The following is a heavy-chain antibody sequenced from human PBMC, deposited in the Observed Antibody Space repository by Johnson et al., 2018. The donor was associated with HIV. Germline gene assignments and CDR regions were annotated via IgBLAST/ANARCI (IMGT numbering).Heavy chain of an antibody. Sequence: QVQLLESGGGVVRPGGSLRLSCAASGFTFSSYAMHWVRQAPGKGLEWGAVISYDGSTNYYADSVKGRFTISRDNSKNTLYLQSNSLRPEDTAVYYCARLRITMVRGGPDAFDIWGQGIMVTVSS. CDR1: GFTFSSYA. CDR3: ARLRITMVRGGPDAFDI. CDR2: ISYDGSTN. D-gene: IGHD3-10*01. J-gene: IGHJ3*02. V-gene: IGHV3-30-3*01.